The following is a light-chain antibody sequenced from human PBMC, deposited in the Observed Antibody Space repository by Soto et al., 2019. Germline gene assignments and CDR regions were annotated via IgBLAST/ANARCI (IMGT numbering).Light chain of an antibody. CDR2: DAS. CDR3: QQRSNFIT. V-gene: IGKV3-11*01. Sequence: EIVLTQSPATLSLSPGERSTLSCRARQSISSYLAWYQQKPGQAPRLLIYDASNRATGIPARFSGSGSGTDFTLTIGSLESEDFAVYYCQQRSNFITFGQGTRLEIK. J-gene: IGKJ5*01. CDR1: QSISSY.